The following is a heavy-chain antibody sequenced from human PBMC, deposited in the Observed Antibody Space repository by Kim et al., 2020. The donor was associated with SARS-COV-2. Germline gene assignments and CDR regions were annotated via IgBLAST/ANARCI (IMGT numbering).Heavy chain of an antibody. CDR1: GGSISSGGYY. CDR2: IYYSGST. J-gene: IGHJ4*02. Sequence: SETLSLTCTVSGGSISSGGYYWSWIRQHPGKGLEWIGYIYYSGSTYYNPSLKSRVTISVDTSKNQFSLKLSSVTAADTAVYYCARVGFEQWLVFDYWGQGTLVTVSS. V-gene: IGHV4-31*03. D-gene: IGHD6-19*01. CDR3: ARVGFEQWLVFDY.